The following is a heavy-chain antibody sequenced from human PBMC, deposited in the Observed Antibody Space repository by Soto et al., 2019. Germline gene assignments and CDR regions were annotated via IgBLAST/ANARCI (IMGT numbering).Heavy chain of an antibody. D-gene: IGHD2-21*02. CDR3: ARSIGVVTALDY. J-gene: IGHJ4*02. V-gene: IGHV1-3*05. CDR2: INAGNGNT. CDR1: GYTFTSYA. Sequence: QVQLVQSGAEEKKPGASVKVSCKASGYTFTSYAMHWVRQAPGQRLEWMGWINAGNGNTKYSPKFQGRVTITRDTSASTAYMELSSLRSEGTAVYYWARSIGVVTALDYWGQGTLVTVSS.